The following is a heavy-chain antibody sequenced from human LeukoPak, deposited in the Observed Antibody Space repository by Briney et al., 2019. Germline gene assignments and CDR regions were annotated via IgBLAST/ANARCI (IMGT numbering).Heavy chain of an antibody. D-gene: IGHD3-22*01. J-gene: IGHJ4*02. CDR2: IRGSGGNT. Sequence: PGGSLRLSCAASGFTFSVYAMSWVRQAPGKGLEWVSAIRGSGGNTYYADSVKGRFTISRDNAKNSLYLQMNSLRAEDMALYYCAKDYYYDSSGYYDYWGQGTLVTVSS. V-gene: IGHV3-23*01. CDR1: GFTFSVYA. CDR3: AKDYYYDSSGYYDY.